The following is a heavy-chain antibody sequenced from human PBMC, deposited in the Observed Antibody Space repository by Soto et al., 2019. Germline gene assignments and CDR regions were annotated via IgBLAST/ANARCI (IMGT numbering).Heavy chain of an antibody. Sequence: PSETLSLTCTVSGGSISSYYWSWIRQPPGKGLEWIGYIYYIGSTNYNPSLKSRVTISVDASKNQFSLKLTSVSAADTAVYYCARADYSNYGRYYYYYMDVWGKGTTVTVSS. J-gene: IGHJ6*03. CDR3: ARADYSNYGRYYYYYMDV. V-gene: IGHV4-59*01. CDR1: GGSISSYY. D-gene: IGHD4-4*01. CDR2: IYYIGST.